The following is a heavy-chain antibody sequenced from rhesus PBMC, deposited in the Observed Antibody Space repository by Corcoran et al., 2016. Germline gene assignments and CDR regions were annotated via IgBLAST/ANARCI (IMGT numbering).Heavy chain of an antibody. Sequence: VQLVESGGGLVQPGGSLRLSCAASGFTFSSYDMSWIRQAPGKGLVWIGYIYGSGSSTNYNPSLNGRVTLSVDTSKSQLSLKLSSVTTADTAVYYCARDQGAGDYWGQGVPVTVSS. J-gene: IGHJ4*01. V-gene: IGHV4S11*01. CDR3: ARDQGAGDY. CDR1: GFTFSSYD. CDR2: IYGSGSST.